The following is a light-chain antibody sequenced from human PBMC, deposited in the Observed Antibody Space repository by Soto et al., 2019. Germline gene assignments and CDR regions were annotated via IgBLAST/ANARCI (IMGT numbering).Light chain of an antibody. CDR1: QSVSSSY. CDR2: GAS. J-gene: IGKJ4*01. V-gene: IGKV3-20*01. Sequence: EIVLTQSPGTLAFSPGEGATLSCGASQSVSSSYLAWYQQKPGQAPRLLIYGASSRATGIPDRFSGSGSGTDFTLTISRLEPEDFAVYYCQQYGSSPLSFGGGTKVDIK. CDR3: QQYGSSPLS.